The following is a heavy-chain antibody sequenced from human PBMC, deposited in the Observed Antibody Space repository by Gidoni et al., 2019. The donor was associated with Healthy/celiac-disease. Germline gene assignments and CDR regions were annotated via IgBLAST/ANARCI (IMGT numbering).Heavy chain of an antibody. Sequence: GAAVSPSYPASGITFCSYEMNWVRQAPGKVLEWVSYISSSGSTIYYADAVKGRFTISRDNAKNSLYLQMNSLRAEDTAVYYCARKDYVWGSLDWGQGTLVTVSS. CDR1: GITFCSYE. CDR3: ARKDYVWGSLD. V-gene: IGHV3-48*03. D-gene: IGHD3-16*01. J-gene: IGHJ4*02. CDR2: ISSSGSTI.